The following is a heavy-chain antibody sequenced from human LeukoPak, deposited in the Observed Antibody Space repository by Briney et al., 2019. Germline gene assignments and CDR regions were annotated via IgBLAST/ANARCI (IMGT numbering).Heavy chain of an antibody. CDR2: INHSGST. Sequence: SETLSLTCAVYGGSFSGYYWSWIRQPPGKGLEGIGEINHSGSTNYNPSLKSRVTISVDTSKNQFSLKLSSVTAADTAVYYCVRRVSTMIVVVIGVFDYWGQGTLVTVSS. V-gene: IGHV4-34*01. CDR1: GGSFSGYY. J-gene: IGHJ4*02. D-gene: IGHD3-22*01. CDR3: VRRVSTMIVVVIGVFDY.